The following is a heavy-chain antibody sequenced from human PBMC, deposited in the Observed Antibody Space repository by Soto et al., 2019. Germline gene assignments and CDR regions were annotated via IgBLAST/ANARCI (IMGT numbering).Heavy chain of an antibody. J-gene: IGHJ6*02. D-gene: IGHD2-2*02. CDR2: IIPFFDIP. V-gene: IGHV1-69*02. CDR3: ARNADIGDIGLVPAAINAMDV. Sequence: SLLNRSRKTAGYANSGYPVTRLLKTHKQGLEWMGRIIPFFDIPTYAQKFQGRVTITADKSTSTAYMELSSLRSEDTAVYYCARNADIGDIGLVPAAINAMDVWGRGTTVTVSS. CDR1: GYANSGYP.